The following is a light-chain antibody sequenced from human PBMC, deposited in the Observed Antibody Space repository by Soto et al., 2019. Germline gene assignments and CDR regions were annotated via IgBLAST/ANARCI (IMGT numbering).Light chain of an antibody. J-gene: IGKJ1*01. CDR3: RKYISASPWT. Sequence: DIQMTQSPSSLSASVGDRVTITCRASQGISNYLAWYQQKPGKVPKLLIYAASTWQSGVPTRFSGSGSGTDFTLTICSLQPEDVATYYCRKYISASPWTCGQGTKVEIK. CDR1: QGISNY. CDR2: AAS. V-gene: IGKV1-27*01.